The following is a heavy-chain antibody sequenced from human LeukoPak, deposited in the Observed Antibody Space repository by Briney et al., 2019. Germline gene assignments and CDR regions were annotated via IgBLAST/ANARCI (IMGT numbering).Heavy chain of an antibody. CDR2: IIPILGIA. D-gene: IGHD1-26*01. Sequence: SVKVSCKASGGTFSSYAISWVRQAPGQGLEWMGRIIPILGIANYAQKFQGRVTITADKSTSTAYMELSSLRSEDMAVYYCASSGWKGGSYYVGLDYYYGMDVWGQGTTVTVSS. V-gene: IGHV1-69*04. J-gene: IGHJ6*02. CDR1: GGTFSSYA. CDR3: ASSGWKGGSYYVGLDYYYGMDV.